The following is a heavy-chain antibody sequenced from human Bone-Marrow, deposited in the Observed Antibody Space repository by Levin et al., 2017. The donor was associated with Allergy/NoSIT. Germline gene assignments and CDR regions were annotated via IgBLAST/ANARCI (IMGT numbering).Heavy chain of an antibody. V-gene: IGHV3-23*01. CDR2: VTGSASRT. D-gene: IGHD3-9*01. CDR3: AKASGSHYDWFGDY. Sequence: PGGSLRLSCAASGFTFSNHAMNWVRQAPGKGLEWVSVVTGSASRTYYSDSVQGRFTISRDNSKNTLYLQMNSLRAEDTAVYYCAKASGSHYDWFGDYWGQGALVTVSS. J-gene: IGHJ4*02. CDR1: GFTFSNHA.